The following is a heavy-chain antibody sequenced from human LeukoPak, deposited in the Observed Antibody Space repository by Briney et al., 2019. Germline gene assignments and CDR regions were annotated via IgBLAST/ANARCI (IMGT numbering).Heavy chain of an antibody. Sequence: GGSLRFSCAASGFTFSGYWMTWARQAPGKGLEWVANINPDGSQKYYVDSVKGRFTISRDNAKNSLYLQMNSLRVEETAVYYCAREGGNYGKDVWGRGTTVIVSS. D-gene: IGHD1-26*01. V-gene: IGHV3-7*03. J-gene: IGHJ6*02. CDR3: AREGGNYGKDV. CDR1: GFTFSGYW. CDR2: INPDGSQK.